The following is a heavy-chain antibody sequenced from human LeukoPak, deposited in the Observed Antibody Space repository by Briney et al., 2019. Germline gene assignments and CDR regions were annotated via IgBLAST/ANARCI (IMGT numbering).Heavy chain of an antibody. J-gene: IGHJ5*02. Sequence: SETLSLTCAVYGVSFSGYYWSWIRQPPGKGLEWLGEINHSGSTNYNPSLKSRVTISVDTSKNQFSLKLSSVTAADTAVYYCARGRRGIGYDFWSGYRWFDPWGQGTLVTVSS. CDR2: INHSGST. CDR3: ARGRRGIGYDFWSGYRWFDP. V-gene: IGHV4-34*01. D-gene: IGHD3-3*01. CDR1: GVSFSGYY.